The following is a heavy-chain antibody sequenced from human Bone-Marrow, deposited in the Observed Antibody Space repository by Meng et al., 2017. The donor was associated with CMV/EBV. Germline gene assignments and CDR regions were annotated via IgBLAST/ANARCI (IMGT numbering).Heavy chain of an antibody. J-gene: IGHJ4*02. D-gene: IGHD5-12*01. CDR2: FYYSRNT. CDR3: ARSVVAMGNDC. Sequence: GSGDTLGTSNCCWSWIRQPPGEGLEWIESFYYSRNTYYNPSLKSRVTISVDASKSQFSLKLSSVTAADTAVYYCARSVVAMGNDCWGQGSLVTVSS. CDR1: GDTLGTSNCC. V-gene: IGHV4-39*07.